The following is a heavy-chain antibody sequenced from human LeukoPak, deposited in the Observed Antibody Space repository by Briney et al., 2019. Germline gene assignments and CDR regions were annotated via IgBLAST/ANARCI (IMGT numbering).Heavy chain of an antibody. CDR3: ARLRYSDY. V-gene: IGHV3-7*01. CDR2: IKQDGSEK. Sequence: GGSLRLSCAASGFTFSSYWMTWVRQAPGEGLGWVANIKQDGSEKFYVDSVKGRFTISRDNAKNSLYLQMNSLRAEDTAVYYCARLRYSDYWGQGTLVTVSS. J-gene: IGHJ4*02. CDR1: GFTFSSYW.